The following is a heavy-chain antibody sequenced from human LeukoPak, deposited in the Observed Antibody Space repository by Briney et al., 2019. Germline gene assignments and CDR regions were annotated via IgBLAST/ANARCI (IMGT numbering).Heavy chain of an antibody. CDR1: GGSISSYY. CDR2: IYTSGST. Sequence: SETLSLTCTVSGGSISSYYWSWIRQPAGKGLEWIGRIYTSGSTNYNPSLKSRVTMSVDTSKNQFSLKLSSVTAADTAVYYCARDRAYYYDSSGYADYWGQGTLVTVSS. D-gene: IGHD3-22*01. J-gene: IGHJ4*02. V-gene: IGHV4-4*07. CDR3: ARDRAYYYDSSGYADY.